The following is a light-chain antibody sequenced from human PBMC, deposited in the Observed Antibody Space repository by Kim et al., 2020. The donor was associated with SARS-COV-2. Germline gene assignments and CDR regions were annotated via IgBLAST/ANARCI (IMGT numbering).Light chain of an antibody. J-gene: IGKJ2*01. CDR3: MQALQTPVT. CDR1: QSLLHSTGHTY. Sequence: DIVVTQSPLSLPVTPGEPASISCRSSQSLLHSTGHTYLDWYLQKPGQSPQLLIYLVSNRASGVPDRFSGSGSGTDFTLKISRVEAEDVGVYYCMQALQTPVTFGQGTKLEIK. CDR2: LVS. V-gene: IGKV2-28*01.